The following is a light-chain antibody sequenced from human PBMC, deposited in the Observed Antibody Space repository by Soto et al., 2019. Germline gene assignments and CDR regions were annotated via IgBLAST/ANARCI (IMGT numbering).Light chain of an antibody. CDR3: QSFDTSLSGFVV. CDR1: SSNIGAGYD. Sequence: QSVLTQPPSMSGDPGQRVTISCTGSSSNIGAGYDVHWYQQHPGTAPKLLIFDNTNRPSGVPDRFSGSKSDTSASLAITGLQAEDGADYYCQSFDTSLSGFVVFGGGTKLTVL. V-gene: IGLV1-40*01. J-gene: IGLJ2*01. CDR2: DNT.